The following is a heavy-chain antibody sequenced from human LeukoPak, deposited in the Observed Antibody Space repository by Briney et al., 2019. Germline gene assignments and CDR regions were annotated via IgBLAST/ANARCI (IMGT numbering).Heavy chain of an antibody. D-gene: IGHD3-22*01. CDR1: GFSFSSYQ. V-gene: IGHV3-48*03. CDR3: AREPYYYDSTPNY. Sequence: GGSLRLSCAASGFSFSSYQMNWVRQAPGKGLEWASFISNTGTTIYYADSAKGRFAVSRDNTKNSLYLQMNSLRAEDTAVYYCAREPYYYDSTPNYWGQGTLVTVSS. CDR2: ISNTGTTI. J-gene: IGHJ4*02.